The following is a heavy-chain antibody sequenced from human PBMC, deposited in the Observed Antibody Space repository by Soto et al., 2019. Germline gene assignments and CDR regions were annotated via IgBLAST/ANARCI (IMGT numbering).Heavy chain of an antibody. J-gene: IGHJ4*02. D-gene: IGHD1-26*01. CDR1: GGAISSYY. V-gene: IGHV4-4*07. CDR2: IYTSGST. Sequence: AETLSLTCTVSGGAISSYYCIFIRQPSWKGLEWIGRIYTSGSTNYNPSLKSRVTMSVDTSKNQFSLKLSSVTAADTAVYYCARGETAWFDYWGQGTLVTVSS. CDR3: ARGETAWFDY.